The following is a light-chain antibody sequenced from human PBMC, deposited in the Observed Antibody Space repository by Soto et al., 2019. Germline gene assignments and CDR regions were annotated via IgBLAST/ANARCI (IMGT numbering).Light chain of an antibody. CDR3: ASYAGYYV. Sequence: QSALTQPRSVSGSPGQSVTISCTGTSSDVGGYDYVSWCQHHPGKAPKLVIYDVTKRPSGVPDRFSGSKSGNTASLTISGLQAEDEADYYCASYAGYYVFGTGTKVTVL. J-gene: IGLJ1*01. CDR2: DVT. CDR1: SSDVGGYDY. V-gene: IGLV2-11*01.